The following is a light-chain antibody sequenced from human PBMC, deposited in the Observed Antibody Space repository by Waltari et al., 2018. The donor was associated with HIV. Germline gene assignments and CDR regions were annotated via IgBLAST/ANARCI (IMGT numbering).Light chain of an antibody. V-gene: IGLV2-8*01. CDR3: TSYAGRNTLV. CDR2: EVF. J-gene: IGLJ2*01. Sequence: HSALTQPPSASGSPGQSVTISCTGKTNHVGAYHYVSWYQQPPGKAPKLMIYEVFKRPSGVPDRFSGSKSGNTASLTVSGLQAEDEADDYCTSYAGRNTLVFGGGTKLTVL. CDR1: TNHVGAYHY.